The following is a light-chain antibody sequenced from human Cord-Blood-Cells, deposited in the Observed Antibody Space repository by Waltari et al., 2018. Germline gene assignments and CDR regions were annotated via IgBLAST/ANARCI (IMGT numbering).Light chain of an antibody. V-gene: IGKV1-39*01. J-gene: IGKJ4*01. CDR2: AAS. Sequence: DIKMRESPSSMSASVGDRVTITCRASQSISSYVNWYQQTPGNAPQLLFYAASSLQSGVPSRFSGSGSATDFTLTISSLQPEDFATYYCQQSYSTPLTFGGGTKVEIK. CDR1: QSISSY. CDR3: QQSYSTPLT.